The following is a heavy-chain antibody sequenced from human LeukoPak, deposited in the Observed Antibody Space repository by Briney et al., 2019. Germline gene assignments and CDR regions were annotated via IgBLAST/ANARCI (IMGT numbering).Heavy chain of an antibody. CDR1: GGSISSYY. V-gene: IGHV4-59*01. CDR2: IYDSGST. CDR3: ARVGGTNYYYYGMDV. Sequence: SETLSLTCTVSGGSISSYYWSWIRQPPGKGLEWVGYIYDSGSTNYNPSLKSRVTISVDTSKNQFSLKLSSVTAADTAVYYCARVGGTNYYYYGMDVWGQGTTVTVSS. D-gene: IGHD2-2*01. J-gene: IGHJ6*02.